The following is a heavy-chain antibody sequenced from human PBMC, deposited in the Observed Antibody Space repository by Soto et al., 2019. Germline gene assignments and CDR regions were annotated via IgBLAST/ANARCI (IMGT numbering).Heavy chain of an antibody. CDR1: GFSLSTSGVG. D-gene: IGHD6-6*01. CDR2: IYWSGDE. CDR3: ARGLATLPVFAFDV. V-gene: IGHV2-5*01. Sequence: QMTLKEPGPTLVKPTQTLTLTCSFSGFSLSTSGVGVGWVRQPPGKALEWLALIYWSGDEHYRPSLKSRLTITKATSKNQVVLIMTNMDPVDTATYYCARGLATLPVFAFDVWGQGTTVTVSS. J-gene: IGHJ3*01.